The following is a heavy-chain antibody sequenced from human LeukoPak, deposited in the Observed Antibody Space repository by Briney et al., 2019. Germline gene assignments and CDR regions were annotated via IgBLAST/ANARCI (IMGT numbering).Heavy chain of an antibody. J-gene: IGHJ2*01. CDR3: ARDSVLRYFDWLSKNWYFDL. D-gene: IGHD3-9*01. V-gene: IGHV3-30*04. Sequence: GGSLRLSCAASGFTFSSYAMHWVRQAPGKGLEWVAVISYDGSNKYYADSMKGRFTISRDNSKNTPYLQMNSLRDEDTAVYYCARDSVLRYFDWLSKNWYFDLWGRGTLVTVSS. CDR1: GFTFSSYA. CDR2: ISYDGSNK.